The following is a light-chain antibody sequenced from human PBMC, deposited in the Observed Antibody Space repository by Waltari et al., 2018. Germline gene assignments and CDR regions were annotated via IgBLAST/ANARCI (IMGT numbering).Light chain of an antibody. J-gene: IGLJ2*01. CDR1: RPDGGCYNA. CDR3: NSYTSSNTLV. CDR2: DVS. V-gene: IGLV2-14*03. Sequence: HSALTQPPSVSRSPGQSTHTPCTGTRPDGGCYNAVSWYQHHPGKTPKLMRYDVSNRPSGVSNRFSGSKSGNTASLTISGLQAEDEADYYCNSYTSSNTLVFGGGTKLTVL.